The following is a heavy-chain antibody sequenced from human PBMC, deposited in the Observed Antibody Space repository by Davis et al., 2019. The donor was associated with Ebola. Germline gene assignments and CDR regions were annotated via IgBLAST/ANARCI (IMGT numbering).Heavy chain of an antibody. CDR1: GYTFSSYA. D-gene: IGHD1-14*01. CDR2: IRPYNGNT. J-gene: IGHJ6*02. Sequence: ASVKVSCKAPGYTFSSYAFSWVRQAPGQGLEWMGWIRPYNGNTKYAQNLQGRVTMTTDTSTSTAYMELRSLRSDDTAVYYCASSRKPYYGMDVWGQGTTVTVSS. V-gene: IGHV1-18*01. CDR3: ASSRKPYYGMDV.